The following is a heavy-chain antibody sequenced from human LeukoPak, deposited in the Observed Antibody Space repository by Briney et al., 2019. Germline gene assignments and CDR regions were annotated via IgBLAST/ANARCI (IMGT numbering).Heavy chain of an antibody. CDR3: ATAMATYSGTFDI. Sequence: SETLSLTCTVSGGSISRYYWSWIRQPAGKGLEWIGRIYTSGSPNYNPSLKSRVTISVDKSKTQFSLKLSSVTAADTAMYYCATAMATYSGTFDIRGKGTMVTVSS. V-gene: IGHV4-4*07. CDR1: GGSISRYY. D-gene: IGHD5-24*01. CDR2: IYTSGSP. J-gene: IGHJ3*02.